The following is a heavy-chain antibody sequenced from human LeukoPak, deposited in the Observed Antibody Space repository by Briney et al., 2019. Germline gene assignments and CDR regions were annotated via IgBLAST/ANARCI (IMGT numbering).Heavy chain of an antibody. CDR3: ARAPGYSSSSGGLDP. CDR1: GGSFSGYY. V-gene: IGHV4-34*01. Sequence: SETLSLTCAVYGGSFSGYYWSWIRQPPGKGREWIGEINHSGSTNYNPSLKSRVTLSVDTSKNQFSLKLSSVTAADTAVYYCARAPGYSSSSGGLDPWGQGTLVTVSS. J-gene: IGHJ5*02. D-gene: IGHD6-6*01. CDR2: INHSGST.